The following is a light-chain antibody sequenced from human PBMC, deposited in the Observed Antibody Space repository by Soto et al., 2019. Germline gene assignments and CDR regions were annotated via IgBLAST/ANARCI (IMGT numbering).Light chain of an antibody. J-gene: IGKJ3*01. CDR1: RGIYTH. CDR2: AAS. V-gene: IGKV1-27*01. Sequence: DIQMTQSPSSLSASVGDRVTITCRASRGIYTHLAWYQQKPGNAPKLLIYAASTLQSGVPSRFSASGSGTDFILTISALQSEDFGTYFCQTYDKAPWTFGPGTRVDV. CDR3: QTYDKAPWT.